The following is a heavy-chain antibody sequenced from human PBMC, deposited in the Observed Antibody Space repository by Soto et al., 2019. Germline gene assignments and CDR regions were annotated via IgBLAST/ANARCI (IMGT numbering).Heavy chain of an antibody. CDR1: GFSFSSYA. CDR3: AKDRERDAWYEDF. CDR2: ISGSDGST. J-gene: IGHJ4*02. D-gene: IGHD6-13*01. V-gene: IGHV3-23*01. Sequence: EVQLLESGGGLVQPGGSLRLSCVASGFSFSSYAMSWVRQAPGKGLEWVSVISGSDGSTHYADSVKGRFTISRDNSKNTLYLQMNSLRAEDTAVYYCAKDRERDAWYEDFWGQGTLVTVSS.